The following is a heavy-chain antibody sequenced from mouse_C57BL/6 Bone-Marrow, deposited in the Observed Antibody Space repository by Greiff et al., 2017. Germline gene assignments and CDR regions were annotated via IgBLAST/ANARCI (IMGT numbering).Heavy chain of an antibody. CDR1: GYTFTEYT. J-gene: IGHJ1*03. D-gene: IGHD1-1*01. V-gene: IGHV1-62-2*01. Sequence: VQLQQSGAELVKPGASVTLSCKASGYTFTEYTIHWVKQRSGQGLEWIGWFSPGRGSIKYNEKFKDRATLTADISSSTVYVELSRLTSEDSAVYFCERHESPYYGSSYGYFDVWGTGTTVTGSS. CDR2: FSPGRGSI. CDR3: ERHESPYYGSSYGYFDV.